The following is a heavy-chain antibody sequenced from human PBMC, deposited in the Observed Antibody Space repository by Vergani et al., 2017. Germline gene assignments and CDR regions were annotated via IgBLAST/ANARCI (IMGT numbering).Heavy chain of an antibody. CDR2: ISSSSSTI. Sequence: EVQLVESGGGLVQPGGSLRLSCAASGFTFSSYSMNWVRQAPGKGLEWVSYISSSSSTIYYADSVKGRFTISRDNAKNSLYLQMNSLRAEDTAVYYCARDRGITFGGVDYYYYYGMDVWGQGTTVTVSS. CDR3: ARDRGITFGGVDYYYYYGMDV. J-gene: IGHJ6*02. CDR1: GFTFSSYS. D-gene: IGHD3-16*01. V-gene: IGHV3-48*01.